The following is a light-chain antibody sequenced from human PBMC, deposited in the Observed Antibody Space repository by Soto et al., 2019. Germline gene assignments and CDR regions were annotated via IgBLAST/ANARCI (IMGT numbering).Light chain of an antibody. CDR1: QSVSSSY. CDR2: GAS. V-gene: IGKV3-20*01. Sequence: DIVLTQSPGTLSLSPGERATLSCRASQSVSSSYLAWYQQKPGQAPRLLIYGASSMATGIPDRFSGSGSGTDFTLTISRLEPEDFAVYYCQQYCSTPHTFGQGTKVEIK. J-gene: IGKJ2*01. CDR3: QQYCSTPHT.